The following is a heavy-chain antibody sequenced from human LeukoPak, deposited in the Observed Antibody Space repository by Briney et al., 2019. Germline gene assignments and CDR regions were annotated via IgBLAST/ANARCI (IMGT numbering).Heavy chain of an antibody. CDR1: GGTFSSYA. Sequence: SVKVSCKASGGTFSSYAISWVRQAPGQGLEWMGGIIPIFGTANYAQKFQGRVTITADESTSTAYMELSSLRSEDTAVYYCARVVVTYGGYYYYGMDVWGQGTTVTVS. J-gene: IGHJ6*02. D-gene: IGHD3-22*01. CDR3: ARVVVTYGGYYYYGMDV. CDR2: IIPIFGTA. V-gene: IGHV1-69*13.